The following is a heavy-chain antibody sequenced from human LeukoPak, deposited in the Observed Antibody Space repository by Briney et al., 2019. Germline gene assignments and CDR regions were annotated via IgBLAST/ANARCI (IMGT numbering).Heavy chain of an antibody. Sequence: ASVKVSCKASGYTFTGYYMHWVRQAPGQGLEWMGWINPNSGGTNYAQKFQGWVTMTRDTSISTAYMELSRLRSDDMAVYYCARYGSGNYYYYMDVWGKGTTVTVSS. V-gene: IGHV1-2*04. CDR3: ARYGSGNYYYYMDV. CDR2: INPNSGGT. D-gene: IGHD3-10*01. J-gene: IGHJ6*03. CDR1: GYTFTGYY.